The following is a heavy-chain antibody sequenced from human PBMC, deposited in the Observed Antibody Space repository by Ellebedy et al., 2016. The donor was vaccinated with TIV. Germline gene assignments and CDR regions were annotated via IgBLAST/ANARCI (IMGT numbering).Heavy chain of an antibody. Sequence: AASVNVSCKASGYTFSSYYMHWVRQAPGQGIEWMGITDPSGGSTNYAQKFQGRVTMTRDTSTSTVYMELSSLRSEDTAVYYCTRRSSAYALDYWGQGTLVTVSS. D-gene: IGHD5-12*01. J-gene: IGHJ4*02. CDR3: TRRSSAYALDY. CDR1: GYTFSSYY. CDR2: TDPSGGST. V-gene: IGHV1-46*01.